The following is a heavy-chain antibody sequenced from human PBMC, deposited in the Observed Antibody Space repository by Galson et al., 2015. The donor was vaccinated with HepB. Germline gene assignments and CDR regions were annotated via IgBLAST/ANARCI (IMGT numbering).Heavy chain of an antibody. CDR1: GFTFNSYD. V-gene: IGHV3-30*04. Sequence: SLRLSCAASGFTFNSYDMQWIRQTPGKGLEWVALISYDGSEKYYADSVKGRFTISRDNSKNTLDLQMNSLTAVDTGIYYCVKDGLLWYTSGWSDYWGQGTLVTVSS. D-gene: IGHD6-19*01. CDR2: ISYDGSEK. J-gene: IGHJ4*02. CDR3: VKDGLLWYTSGWSDY.